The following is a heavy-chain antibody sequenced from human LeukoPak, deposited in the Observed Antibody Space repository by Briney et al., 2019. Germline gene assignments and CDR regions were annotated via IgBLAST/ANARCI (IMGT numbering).Heavy chain of an antibody. CDR1: GFTFSSYA. J-gene: IGHJ4*02. CDR3: TRVPGELRYLYYFDY. V-gene: IGHV3-49*04. Sequence: GGSLRLSCAASGFTFSSYAMSWVRQAPGKGLEWVGFIRSKAYGGTTECAASVKGRFTISRDDSKSIAYLQMNSLKTEDTAVYYCTRVPGELRYLYYFDYWGQGTLVTVSS. CDR2: IRSKAYGGTT. D-gene: IGHD1-7*01.